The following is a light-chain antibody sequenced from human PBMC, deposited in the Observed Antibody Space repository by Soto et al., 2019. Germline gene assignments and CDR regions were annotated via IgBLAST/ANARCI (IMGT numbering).Light chain of an antibody. V-gene: IGLV1-40*01. CDR3: QSYDSSLSGSVV. CDR1: SSNIGAGYD. CDR2: GNS. J-gene: IGLJ2*01. Sequence: QSALTQPPSVSGAPGQRVTISCTGSSSNIGAGYDVQWYQQLPGTAPKLLIYGNSNRPSGVPDRFSGSKSGTSASLAITGLQAEDEADYYCQSYDSSLSGSVVFGGGTKLTVL.